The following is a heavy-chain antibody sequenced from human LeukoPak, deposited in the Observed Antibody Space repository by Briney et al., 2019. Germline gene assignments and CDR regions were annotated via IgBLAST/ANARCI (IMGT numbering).Heavy chain of an antibody. CDR1: GFTFSSYW. Sequence: GGSLRYSCAASGFTFSSYWMSWVRQAPGKGLEWVANIKQDGSEKYYVDSVKGRFTISRDNAKNSLYLQMNSLRAEDTAVYYCARLCEDCMVRGVFDYWGQGTLVTVSS. D-gene: IGHD3-10*01. V-gene: IGHV3-7*01. CDR2: IKQDGSEK. J-gene: IGHJ4*02. CDR3: ARLCEDCMVRGVFDY.